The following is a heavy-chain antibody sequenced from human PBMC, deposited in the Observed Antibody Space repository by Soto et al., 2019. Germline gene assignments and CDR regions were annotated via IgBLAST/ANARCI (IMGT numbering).Heavy chain of an antibody. D-gene: IGHD3-22*01. Sequence: QVQLVESGGGVVQPGRSLRLSCAASGFTFSSYAMHWVRQAPGKGLEWVAVISYDGSNKYYADSVKGRFTISRDNSKNTLYRQMNSLRAEDTAVYYCARPYYYDSSGSHAFDIWGQGTMVTVSS. CDR2: ISYDGSNK. CDR3: ARPYYYDSSGSHAFDI. CDR1: GFTFSSYA. J-gene: IGHJ3*02. V-gene: IGHV3-30-3*01.